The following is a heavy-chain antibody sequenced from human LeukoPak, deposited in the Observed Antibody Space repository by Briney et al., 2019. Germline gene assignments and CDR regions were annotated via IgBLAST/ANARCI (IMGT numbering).Heavy chain of an antibody. CDR2: IIPIFGTA. D-gene: IGHD2-2*01. CDR3: AGLSPAALSFVSYRTYYYYMDV. Sequence: ASVKVSCKASGGTFSSYAISWVRQAPGQGLEWMGGIIPIFGTANYAQKFQGRVTITTDESTSTAYMELSSLRSEDTAVYYCAGLSPAALSFVSYRTYYYYMDVWGKGTTVTVSS. V-gene: IGHV1-69*05. CDR1: GGTFSSYA. J-gene: IGHJ6*03.